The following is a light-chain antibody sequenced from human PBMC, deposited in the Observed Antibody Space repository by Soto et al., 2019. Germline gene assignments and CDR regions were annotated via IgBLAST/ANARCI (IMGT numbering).Light chain of an antibody. CDR3: ASWDDNLNGPV. CDR2: DVS. CDR1: SSDVGDYNS. Sequence: QSALTQPRSVSGSPGQSVTVSCIGTSSDVGDYNSVSWYQQHPGKAPKLMIYDVSKRPSGVPDRFSGSKSGNTASLTISGLQSEDEADYYCASWDDNLNGPVFGRGTKLTVL. V-gene: IGLV2-11*01. J-gene: IGLJ2*01.